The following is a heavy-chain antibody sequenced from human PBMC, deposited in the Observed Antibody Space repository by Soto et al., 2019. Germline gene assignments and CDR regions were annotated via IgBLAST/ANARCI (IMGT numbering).Heavy chain of an antibody. D-gene: IGHD2-15*01. V-gene: IGHV1-46*01. CDR1: GFRFSDYY. J-gene: IGHJ5*02. CDR3: ARDNSQKYGTPAASSWFHH. Sequence: ASVKVSCKASGFRFSDYYMHWVRQAPGQGLEWMGIINPSGDTTNYAQKFQGRVTITRDTSTSTVYLDLSSLRSEDTAVYYCARDNSQKYGTPAASSWFHHWGQGTPVTVSS. CDR2: INPSGDTT.